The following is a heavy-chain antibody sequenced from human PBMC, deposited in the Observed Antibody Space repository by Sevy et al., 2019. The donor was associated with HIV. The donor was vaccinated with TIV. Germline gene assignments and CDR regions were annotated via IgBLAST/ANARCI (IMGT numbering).Heavy chain of an antibody. CDR3: ARDSSTGITVHGVVTYGMDV. CDR2: VNYRGST. CDR1: GGSISSYY. V-gene: IGHV4-59*01. Sequence: SETLSLTCAVSGGSISSYYRTWIRQPPGKGLEWIGYVNYRGSTNYNPSLKSRLTMSVDISKNQFSLKLTSVTAADTAVYYFARDSSTGITVHGVVTYGMDVWGQGTTVTVSS. D-gene: IGHD3-3*01. J-gene: IGHJ6*02.